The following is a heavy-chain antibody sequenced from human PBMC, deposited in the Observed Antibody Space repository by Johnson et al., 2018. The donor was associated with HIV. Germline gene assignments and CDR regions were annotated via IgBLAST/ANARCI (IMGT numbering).Heavy chain of an antibody. V-gene: IGHV3-30*04. CDR1: GFTFSSHA. CDR3: AREGEGYSSSWYDAFDS. Sequence: QVQLVESGGGVVQPGRSLRLSCAASGFTFSSHAMHWVRQAPGKGLEWVTFISNDGSNKYYADSVRGRFTISRDNSKNTLYLQMNSLRAEDTAVYYCAREGEGYSSSWYDAFDSWGQGTMVTVSS. D-gene: IGHD6-13*01. CDR2: ISNDGSNK. J-gene: IGHJ3*02.